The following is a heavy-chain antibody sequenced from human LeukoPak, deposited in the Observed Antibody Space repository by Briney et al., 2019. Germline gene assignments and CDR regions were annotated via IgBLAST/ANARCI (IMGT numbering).Heavy chain of an antibody. V-gene: IGHV3-23*01. Sequence: GGSLRLSCAASGFTFSSYAMNWVRQAPGKGLEWVSGITGSGGSTYYADSVKGRFTISRDNSKNTLYLQMNSLRAEDTAVYYCAKDIVVVTGNYYYGMDVWGQGTTVTVSS. J-gene: IGHJ6*02. CDR3: AKDIVVVTGNYYYGMDV. D-gene: IGHD2-21*02. CDR2: ITGSGGST. CDR1: GFTFSSYA.